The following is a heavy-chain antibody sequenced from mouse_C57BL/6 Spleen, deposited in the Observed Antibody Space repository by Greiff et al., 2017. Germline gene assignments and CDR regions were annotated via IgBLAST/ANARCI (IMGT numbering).Heavy chain of an antibody. V-gene: IGHV1-55*01. D-gene: IGHD3-2*02. CDR3: ARSRSSGFPSWFAY. J-gene: IGHJ3*01. CDR1: GYTFTSYW. CDR2: IYPGSGST. Sequence: QVQLQQPGAELVKPGASVKMSCKASGYTFTSYWITWVKQRPGQGLEWIGDIYPGSGSTNYNEKFKSKATLTVDTSSSTAYMQLSSLTSEDSAVYYCARSRSSGFPSWFAYWGQGTLVTVSA.